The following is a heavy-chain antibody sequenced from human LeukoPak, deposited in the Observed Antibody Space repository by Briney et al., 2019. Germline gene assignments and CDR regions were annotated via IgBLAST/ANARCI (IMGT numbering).Heavy chain of an antibody. J-gene: IGHJ4*02. Sequence: RPGGSLRLSCAASGFTFDDFGRRWVRQAPGKGLEWVSGINWNGGSIGYADSVKGRFTISRDNAKTSLYLQTNSLRAEDTALSYCARDRGSYLPEFDYWGQGTLVTVSS. D-gene: IGHD1-26*01. V-gene: IGHV3-20*04. CDR3: ARDRGSYLPEFDY. CDR1: GFTFDDFG. CDR2: INWNGGSI.